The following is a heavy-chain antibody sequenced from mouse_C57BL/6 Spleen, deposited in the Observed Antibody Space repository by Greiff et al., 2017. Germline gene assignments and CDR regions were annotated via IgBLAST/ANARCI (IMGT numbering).Heavy chain of an antibody. D-gene: IGHD4-1*01. CDR1: GFTFSSYT. CDR2: ISGGGGNT. Sequence: EVQLVESGGGLVKPGGSLQLSCAASGFTFSSYTMSWVRQTPEKRLEWVATISGGGGNTYYPDSVKGRFTISSDNAKNTLYLQISSLRSEDTALYYCARGGLTGTRFAYWGQGTLVTVSA. CDR3: ARGGLTGTRFAY. J-gene: IGHJ3*01. V-gene: IGHV5-9*01.